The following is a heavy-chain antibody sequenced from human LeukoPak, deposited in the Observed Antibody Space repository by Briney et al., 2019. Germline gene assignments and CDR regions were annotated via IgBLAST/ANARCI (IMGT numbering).Heavy chain of an antibody. CDR1: GYTFTGYY. V-gene: IGHV1-2*02. CDR3: ARGPDIVVVVAAAPGDYYSMDV. Sequence: ASVKVSCKASGYTFTGYYMHWVRQAPGQGLEWMGWINPNSGGTNYAQKFQGRVTMTRDTSISTAYMELSRLRSDDTAVYYCARGPDIVVVVAAAPGDYYSMDVWGQGTTVTVSS. CDR2: INPNSGGT. D-gene: IGHD2-15*01. J-gene: IGHJ6*02.